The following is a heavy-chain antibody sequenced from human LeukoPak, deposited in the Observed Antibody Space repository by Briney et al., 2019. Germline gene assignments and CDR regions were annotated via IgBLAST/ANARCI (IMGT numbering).Heavy chain of an antibody. V-gene: IGHV3-21*01. CDR1: GVTFSRYS. J-gene: IGHJ2*01. Sequence: PGGALRLSCAASGVTFSRYSRNWGREAPGEGGGWGSSISRRRSYIYYADSVKGRVTISREKAKNSLYMRKNRVRGEDTAVYYCASILAYCGGDCSPPYWYFDLWGRGTLVTVSS. D-gene: IGHD2-21*02. CDR2: ISRRRSYI. CDR3: ASILAYCGGDCSPPYWYFDL.